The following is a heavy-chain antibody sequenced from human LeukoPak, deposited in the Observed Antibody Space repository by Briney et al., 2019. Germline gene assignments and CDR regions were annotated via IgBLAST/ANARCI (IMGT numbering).Heavy chain of an antibody. CDR2: INPNSGGT. V-gene: IGHV1-2*02. Sequence: ASVKVSCKASGYTFTGYYLHWVRQAPGQGLEWMGWINPNSGGTNYAQKFQGRVTMTRDTSISTAYMELSRLRSDDTAVYYCAKDLTIVVVPAASAFDIWGQGTMVTVSS. J-gene: IGHJ3*02. D-gene: IGHD2-2*01. CDR1: GYTFTGYY. CDR3: AKDLTIVVVPAASAFDI.